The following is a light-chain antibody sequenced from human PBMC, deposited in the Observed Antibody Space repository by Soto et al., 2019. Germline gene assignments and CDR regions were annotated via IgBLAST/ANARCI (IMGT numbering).Light chain of an antibody. J-gene: IGLJ2*01. CDR1: SSNIGAGYD. Sequence: QSVLTQPPSVSGAPGQRVTISCSASSSNIGAGYDVHWYQQLPGTAPKLLIYGNSNRPSGVPDRFSGSKSGTSASLAITGLQAEDEADYYCQSYDSSLSAYVVFGGGTKLTVL. CDR3: QSYDSSLSAYVV. V-gene: IGLV1-40*01. CDR2: GNS.